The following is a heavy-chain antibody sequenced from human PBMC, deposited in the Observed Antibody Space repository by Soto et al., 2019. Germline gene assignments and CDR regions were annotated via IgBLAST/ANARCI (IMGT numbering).Heavy chain of an antibody. J-gene: IGHJ5*02. CDR3: ARTEVPESSSWHPCDP. CDR2: IYYSGST. CDR1: GGSISSYY. V-gene: IGHV4-59*12. Sequence: SETMSLTCTVSGGSISSYYWSWIRQPPGKGLEWIGYIYYSGSTNYNPSLKSRVTISVDTSKNQFSLKLISVTAADTAVYYCARTEVPESSSWHPCDPWGQGTLVTVPQ. D-gene: IGHD6-13*01.